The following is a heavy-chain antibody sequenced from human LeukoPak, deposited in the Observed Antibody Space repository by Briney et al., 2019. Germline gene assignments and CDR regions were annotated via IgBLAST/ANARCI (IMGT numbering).Heavy chain of an antibody. D-gene: IGHD3-22*01. Sequence: PSETLSLTCAVYGGSFSGYYWSWIRQPPGKGLEWIGEINHSGSTNYNPSLKSRVTISVDTSKNQFSLKLSSVTAADTAVYYCARHYYDSSGYYPLEYFQHWGQGTLVTVSS. J-gene: IGHJ1*01. V-gene: IGHV4-34*01. CDR1: GGSFSGYY. CDR3: ARHYYDSSGYYPLEYFQH. CDR2: INHSGST.